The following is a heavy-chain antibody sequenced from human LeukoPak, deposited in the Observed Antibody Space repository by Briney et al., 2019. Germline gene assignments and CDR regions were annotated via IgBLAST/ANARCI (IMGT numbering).Heavy chain of an antibody. Sequence: GGSLRLSCAASGFSFTSYSMSWVRQAPGKGLEWLSFISSISTAIYYADSAKGRFTVSRDNAKNSLYLQMNSLRDEDTAVYYCARDGRPCDYWGQGTQVTVSS. J-gene: IGHJ4*02. CDR2: ISSISTAI. V-gene: IGHV3-48*02. CDR1: GFSFTSYS. CDR3: ARDGRPCDY.